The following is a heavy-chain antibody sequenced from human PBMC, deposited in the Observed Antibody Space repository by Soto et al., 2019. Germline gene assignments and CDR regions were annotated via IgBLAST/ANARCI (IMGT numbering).Heavy chain of an antibody. D-gene: IGHD3-22*01. CDR3: ARDFHGIPGTMIVVVDAFDI. V-gene: IGHV1-18*01. Sequence: ASVKVSCKASGYTFTSYGISWVRQAPGQGLEWMGWISAYNGNTNYAQKLQGRVTMTTDTSTSTAYMELRSLRFDDTAVYYCARDFHGIPGTMIVVVDAFDIWGQGKMVTVSS. J-gene: IGHJ3*02. CDR2: ISAYNGNT. CDR1: GYTFTSYG.